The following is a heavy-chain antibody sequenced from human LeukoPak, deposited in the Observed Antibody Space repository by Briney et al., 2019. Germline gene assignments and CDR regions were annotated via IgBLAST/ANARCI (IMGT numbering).Heavy chain of an antibody. D-gene: IGHD3-10*01. CDR2: IIPIFGTA. J-gene: IGHJ4*02. V-gene: IGHV1-69*13. Sequence: SVKVSCKDSGGTFSSYAISWVRQAPGQGLEWMGGIIPIFGTANYAQKFQGRVTITADESTSTAYMELSSLRSEDTAVYYCARGPFEGSTAVLLWFGELLWWGQGTLVTVSS. CDR1: GGTFSSYA. CDR3: ARGPFEGSTAVLLWFGELLW.